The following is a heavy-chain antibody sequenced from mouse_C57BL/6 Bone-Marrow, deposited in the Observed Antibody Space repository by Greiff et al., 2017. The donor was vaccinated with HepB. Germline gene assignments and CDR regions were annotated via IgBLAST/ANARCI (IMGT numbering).Heavy chain of an antibody. V-gene: IGHV1-81*01. CDR2: IYPRSGNT. D-gene: IGHD1-1*01. CDR1: GYTFTSYG. CDR3: ARVITTVVAPYAMDY. Sequence: QVQLQQSGAELARPGASVKLSCKASGYTFTSYGISWVKQRTGQGLEWIGEIYPRSGNTYYNEKFKGKATLTADKSSSTAYMELRSLTSEDSAVYFCARVITTVVAPYAMDYWGQGTSVTVSS. J-gene: IGHJ4*01.